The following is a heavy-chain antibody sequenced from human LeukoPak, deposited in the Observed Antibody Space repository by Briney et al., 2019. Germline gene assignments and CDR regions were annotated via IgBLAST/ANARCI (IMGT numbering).Heavy chain of an antibody. J-gene: IGHJ6*02. V-gene: IGHV5-51*01. Sequence: PGESLKISCKGSGYSFTSYWIGLVRQMPGKGLEWMGIIYPGDSDTRYSPSFQGKVPISAHKSLPTPHLAWSSLNASDTAMYYCARSPPPYYDILTGHTYYYGMDVWGQGTTVTVSS. D-gene: IGHD3-9*01. CDR1: GYSFTSYW. CDR2: IYPGDSDT. CDR3: ARSPPPYYDILTGHTYYYGMDV.